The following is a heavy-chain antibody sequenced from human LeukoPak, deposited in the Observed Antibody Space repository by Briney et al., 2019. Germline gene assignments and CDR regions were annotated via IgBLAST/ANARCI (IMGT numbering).Heavy chain of an antibody. CDR3: ARDVPRTYYYTYYDILTGPDY. CDR1: GYTFSGYY. V-gene: IGHV1-2*02. J-gene: IGHJ4*02. CDR2: INPNSGGT. D-gene: IGHD3-9*01. Sequence: ASVKVSCKASGYTFSGYYMHWVRQAPGQGLEWMGWINPNSGGTNYAQKFQGRVTLTRDTSLSTAYTELRSLRSDDTAVYYCARDVPRTYYYTYYDILTGPDYWGQGTLVTVSS.